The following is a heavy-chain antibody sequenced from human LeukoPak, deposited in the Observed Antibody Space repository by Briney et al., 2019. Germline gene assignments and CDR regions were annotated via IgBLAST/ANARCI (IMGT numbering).Heavy chain of an antibody. D-gene: IGHD3-10*01. Sequence: GGSLRLSCAASGFTISNHYMSWVRQAPGKGLEWVANIKQDGSLRYYVESVKGRFAVSRDNAKNSVYLQMNSLRAEDTAVYYCAKAPRPITPMVRAWGQGTLVTVSS. V-gene: IGHV3-7*03. CDR1: GFTISNHY. CDR3: AKAPRPITPMVRA. CDR2: IKQDGSLR. J-gene: IGHJ4*02.